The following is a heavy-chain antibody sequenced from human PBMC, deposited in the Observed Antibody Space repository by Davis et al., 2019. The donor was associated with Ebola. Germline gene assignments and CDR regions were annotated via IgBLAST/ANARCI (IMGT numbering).Heavy chain of an antibody. D-gene: IGHD2-2*01. J-gene: IGHJ6*02. V-gene: IGHV3-11*01. CDR3: AREQNIVVVPAAPYYYYGMDV. CDR2: ISSSGSTI. Sequence: GGSLRLSCTASGFTFSDYTMSWIRQAPGKGLEWGSYISSSGSTIYYADSVKGRFTISRDNAKNSLYLQMNSPRAEDTAVYYCAREQNIVVVPAAPYYYYGMDVWGQGTTVTVSS. CDR1: GFTFSDYT.